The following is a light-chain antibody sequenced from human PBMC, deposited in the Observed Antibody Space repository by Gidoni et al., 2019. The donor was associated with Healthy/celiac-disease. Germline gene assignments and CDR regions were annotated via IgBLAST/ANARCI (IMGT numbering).Light chain of an antibody. CDR3: QQRSNCLT. V-gene: IGKV3-11*01. Sequence: EIVLTQSPATLSLSPGERATLSCRASKRVSSYLAWYQQKPGQAPRLLIYDASNRATGIPARFSGSGSGTDFPLTISSLEPEDFAVYYCQQRSNCLTFGPGTKVDIK. CDR1: KRVSSY. J-gene: IGKJ3*01. CDR2: DAS.